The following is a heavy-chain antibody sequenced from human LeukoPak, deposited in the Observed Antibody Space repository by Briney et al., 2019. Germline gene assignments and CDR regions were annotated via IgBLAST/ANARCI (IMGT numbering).Heavy chain of an antibody. V-gene: IGHV3-30*03. J-gene: IGHJ4*02. CDR1: EFSVGSNY. CDR2: ISYDGSNK. Sequence: PGGSLRLSCAASEFSVGSNYMTWVRQAPGKGLEWVAVISYDGSNKYYADSVKGRFTISRDNSKNTLYLQMNSLRAEDTAVYYCAILSGSSWYFGVGPDYWGQGTLVTVSS. CDR3: AILSGSSWYFGVGPDY. D-gene: IGHD6-13*01.